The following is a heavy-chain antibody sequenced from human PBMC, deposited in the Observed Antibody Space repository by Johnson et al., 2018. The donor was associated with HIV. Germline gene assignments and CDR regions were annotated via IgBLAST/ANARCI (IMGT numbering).Heavy chain of an antibody. J-gene: IGHJ3*02. V-gene: IGHV3-74*01. CDR3: AKDSDAGDAFDI. CDR1: GFTFSSYW. CDR2: INSDGSST. Sequence: VQLVESGGGLVQPGGSLRLSCAASGFTFSSYWMHWVRQAPGKGLVWVSRINSDGSSTSYADSVKGRFTISRDNAKNTLYLQMNSLRAEDTAVYYCAKDSDAGDAFDIWGQGTMVTVSS.